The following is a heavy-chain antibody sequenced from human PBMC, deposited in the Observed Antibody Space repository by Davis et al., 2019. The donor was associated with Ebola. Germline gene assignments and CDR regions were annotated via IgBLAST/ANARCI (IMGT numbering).Heavy chain of an antibody. V-gene: IGHV1-46*01. CDR1: GYTFTSYY. J-gene: IGHJ4*02. Sequence: ASVKISCKASGYTFTSYYMHWVRQAPGQGLEWMGIINPSGGSTSYAQKFQGRVTMTRDTSTSTVYMELNSLRAEDTAVYYCAKDRVGAAAGPTVVPNWGQGTLVTFSS. CDR3: AKDRVGAAAGPTVVPN. CDR2: INPSGGST. D-gene: IGHD6-13*01.